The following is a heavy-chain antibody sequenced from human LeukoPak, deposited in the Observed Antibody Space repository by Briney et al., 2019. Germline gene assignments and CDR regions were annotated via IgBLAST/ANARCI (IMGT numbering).Heavy chain of an antibody. V-gene: IGHV3-30*02. CDR2: IRYDGSNK. CDR1: GFTFSSYG. Sequence: PGGSLRLSCAASGFTFSSYGMHWVRQAPGKGLEWVAFIRYDGSNKYYADSVKGPLTIARDNSKNTLYLQMNSLRAEDTAVYYCAKAMYYDYYFDYWGQGTLVTVSS. J-gene: IGHJ4*02. CDR3: AKAMYYDYYFDY. D-gene: IGHD3-22*01.